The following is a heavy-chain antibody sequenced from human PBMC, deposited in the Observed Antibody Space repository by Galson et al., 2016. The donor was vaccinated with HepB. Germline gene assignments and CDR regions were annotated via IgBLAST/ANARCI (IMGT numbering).Heavy chain of an antibody. CDR3: ASQNGYFDFLSDYYTYYYGMDV. CDR2: ISYHGKT. J-gene: IGHJ6*02. V-gene: IGHV4-39*01. Sequence: SETLSLTCTVSGGSISSSHSYYWGWIRQPPGRGLEWIGTISYHGKTYYHPSLKSRVTISVDTSRNQFSLRLSSVTARDTAVYYCASQNGYFDFLSDYYTYYYGMDVWGQGTAVAVSS. CDR1: GGSISSSHSYY. D-gene: IGHD3-3*01.